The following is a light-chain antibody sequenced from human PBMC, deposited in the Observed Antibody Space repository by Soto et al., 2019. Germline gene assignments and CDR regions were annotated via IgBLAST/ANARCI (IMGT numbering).Light chain of an antibody. CDR2: SNN. Sequence: QSVLTQPPAASGTPGQNVCISCSGSSSNIGGTNYAYWYQQLPGAAPKLLMHSNNLRPSGVPERISGSKFGTAASLAISGLRSEDEAVYYCASWDDRLGAVIFGGGTKVTVL. V-gene: IGLV1-47*02. CDR3: ASWDDRLGAVI. CDR1: SSNIGGTNY. J-gene: IGLJ2*01.